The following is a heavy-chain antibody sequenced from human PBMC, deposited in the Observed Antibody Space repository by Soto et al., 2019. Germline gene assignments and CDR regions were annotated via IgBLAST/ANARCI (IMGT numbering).Heavy chain of an antibody. V-gene: IGHV1-8*01. D-gene: IGHD1-26*01. CDR3: ARGRSGSQGRWFDP. Sequence: QVQLVQSGAEVKKPGASVKVSCKASGYTFTSYDINWVRQATGQGLEWMGGMNPNSGNTGYAQKFRGRVTMTRNTSMSTAYMELRSLRSEDTAVYYCARGRSGSQGRWFDPWGQGNLVTVSS. J-gene: IGHJ5*02. CDR2: MNPNSGNT. CDR1: GYTFTSYD.